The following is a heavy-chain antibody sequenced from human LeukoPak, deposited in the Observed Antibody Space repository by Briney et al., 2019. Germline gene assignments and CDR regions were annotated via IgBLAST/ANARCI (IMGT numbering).Heavy chain of an antibody. V-gene: IGHV6-1*01. CDR1: GDSVSSNSVT. Sequence: SQTLSLTCAISGDSVSSNSVTWNWIRQSPSRGLEWLGRTYYRSTWYDDYAVSVRGRVTVNPDTSKNQFSLHLNSVTPEDTAVYYCARRLTQYDCFDPWGQGILVTVSS. D-gene: IGHD2-2*01. CDR2: TYYRSTWYD. J-gene: IGHJ5*02. CDR3: ARRLTQYDCFDP.